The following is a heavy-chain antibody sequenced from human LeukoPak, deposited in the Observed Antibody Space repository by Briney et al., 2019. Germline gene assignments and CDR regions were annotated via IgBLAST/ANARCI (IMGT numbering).Heavy chain of an antibody. CDR2: INTNTGIP. CDR3: ARDHSSGSTPFDY. Sequence: GASVKVSCKASGYIFDIYAMIWVRQAPGQGLELMGWINTNTGIPTYAQGFTGRFVFSLDTSVSTAYLQISSLKAEDTAVYYCARDHSSGSTPFDYWGQGTLVTVSS. V-gene: IGHV7-4-1*02. D-gene: IGHD6-19*01. J-gene: IGHJ4*02. CDR1: GYIFDIYA.